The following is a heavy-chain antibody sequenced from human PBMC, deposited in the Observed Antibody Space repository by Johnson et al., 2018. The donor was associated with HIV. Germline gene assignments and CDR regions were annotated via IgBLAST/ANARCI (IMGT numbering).Heavy chain of an antibody. J-gene: IGHJ3*02. CDR3: AVITGVWGYAFDI. Sequence: VQLVESGGGLVQPGRSLRLSCAASGFTFDDYAMHWVRQAPGKGLEWVSGISWNSGSIGYADSVQGRFTISRDNSKNTLDLQMDNLRPDDTAVYFCAVITGVWGYAFDIWGQGTMVTVSS. CDR2: ISWNSGSI. D-gene: IGHD1-20*01. V-gene: IGHV3-9*01. CDR1: GFTFDDYA.